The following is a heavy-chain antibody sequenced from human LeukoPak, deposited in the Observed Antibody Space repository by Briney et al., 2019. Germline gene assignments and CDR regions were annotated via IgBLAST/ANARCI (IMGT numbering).Heavy chain of an antibody. D-gene: IGHD1-1*01. Sequence: KPSETLSLTCTVSGGSISSGDYYWSWIRQPPGKGLEWIGYIYYSGSTYYNPSLKSRVTISVDTSKNQFSLKLSSVTAADTAVYYCATWNDGYYGMDVWGQGTTVTVSS. J-gene: IGHJ6*02. CDR3: ATWNDGYYGMDV. V-gene: IGHV4-30-4*01. CDR2: IYYSGST. CDR1: GGSISSGDYY.